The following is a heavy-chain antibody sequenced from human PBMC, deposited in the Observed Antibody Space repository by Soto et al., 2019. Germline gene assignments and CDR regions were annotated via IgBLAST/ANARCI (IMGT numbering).Heavy chain of an antibody. CDR1: GYSFTNYW. CDR2: IDPSDSYT. V-gene: IGHV5-10-1*01. CDR3: ARHASYESETSHLSY. D-gene: IGHD3-10*01. J-gene: IGHJ4*02. Sequence: GESLKISCKGSGYSFTNYWISWVRQMPGKGLEWMGKIDPSDSYTNYNPSFQGHVTISADKSISTAHLQWSSLEASDTAMYYCARHASYESETSHLSYWGQGSLVTVSS.